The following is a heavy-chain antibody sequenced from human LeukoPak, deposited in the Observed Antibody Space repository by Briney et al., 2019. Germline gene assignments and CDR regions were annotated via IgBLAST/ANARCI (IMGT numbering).Heavy chain of an antibody. CDR3: ASRYYGDYVDY. D-gene: IGHD4-17*01. V-gene: IGHV3-7*01. Sequence: SGGSLRLSCAASGFTFSSYWMSWVRQAPGKGPEWVANIKQDGSEKYYVDSVKGRFTISRDNAKNSLYLQMNSLRAEDTAVYYCASRYYGDYVDYWGQGTLVTVSS. CDR1: GFTFSSYW. CDR2: IKQDGSEK. J-gene: IGHJ4*02.